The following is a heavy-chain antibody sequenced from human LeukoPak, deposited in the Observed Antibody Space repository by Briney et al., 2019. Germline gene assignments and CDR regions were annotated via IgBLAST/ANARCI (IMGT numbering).Heavy chain of an antibody. CDR3: ARDRSEVMVRGVIILGPPHNWFDP. V-gene: IGHV4-4*07. D-gene: IGHD3-10*01. J-gene: IGHJ5*02. Sequence: PSETLSLTCTVSGGSISSYYWRWIRDPAGKGLEWIGRIYTSGSTNYNPPLKSRVTMSVDTSKNQFSLKLSSVTAADTAVYYCARDRSEVMVRGVIILGPPHNWFDPWGQGTLVTVSS. CDR2: IYTSGST. CDR1: GGSISSYY.